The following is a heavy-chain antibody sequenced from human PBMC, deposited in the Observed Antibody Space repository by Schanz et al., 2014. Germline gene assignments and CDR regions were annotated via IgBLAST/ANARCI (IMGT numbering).Heavy chain of an antibody. J-gene: IGHJ6*02. D-gene: IGHD3-9*01. CDR3: ARDSGPYYDKSMDV. CDR2: IWSDGSTK. Sequence: QAQLMESGGGVVQPGGSLRLSCAASGFIFSNYGMHWVRQAPGKGLEWVAVIWSDGSTKYYADSVKGRFTISRDNSKNTLYLQMNSLRAEDTALYYCARDSGPYYDKSMDVWGQGTTVAVSS. CDR1: GFIFSNYG. V-gene: IGHV3-33*01.